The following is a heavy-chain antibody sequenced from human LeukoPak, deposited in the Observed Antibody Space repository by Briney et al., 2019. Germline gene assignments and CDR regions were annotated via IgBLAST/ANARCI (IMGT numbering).Heavy chain of an antibody. CDR3: AKDISWGGNSGDY. V-gene: IGHV3-43*02. CDR1: GFTFDDYT. J-gene: IGHJ4*02. Sequence: GGSLRLSCAASGFTFDDYTMHWVRQTPGKGLEWVSLISGDGGSPYYADSVKGRFTISRDNSKNSLYLQMNSLRTEDTALYYCAKDISWGGNSGDYWGQGTLVTVSS. D-gene: IGHD4-23*01. CDR2: ISGDGGSP.